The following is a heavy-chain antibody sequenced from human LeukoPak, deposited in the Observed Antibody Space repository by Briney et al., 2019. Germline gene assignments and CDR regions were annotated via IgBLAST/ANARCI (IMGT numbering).Heavy chain of an antibody. D-gene: IGHD3-3*02. Sequence: KPSETLSLTCAVYGGSFSGYYWSWIRQPPGKGLEWIGYIYYSGSTNYNPSLKSRVTISVDTSKNQFSLKLSSVTAADTAVYYCARGTRPPFLEWLYDYWGQGTLVTVSS. CDR1: GGSFSGYY. J-gene: IGHJ4*02. CDR3: ARGTRPPFLEWLYDY. CDR2: IYYSGST. V-gene: IGHV4-59*01.